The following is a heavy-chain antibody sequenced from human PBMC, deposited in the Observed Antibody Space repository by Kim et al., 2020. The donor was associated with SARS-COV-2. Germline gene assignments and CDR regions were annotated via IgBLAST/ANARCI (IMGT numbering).Heavy chain of an antibody. Sequence: ASVKVSCKASGYTFTSYGISWVRKAPGQGLEWMGWISAYNGNTNYAQKLQGRVTMTTDTSTSTAYMELRSLRSDDTAVYYCARDDGAYCGGDCYLRAFDIWGQGTMVTVSS. CDR2: ISAYNGNT. CDR3: ARDDGAYCGGDCYLRAFDI. CDR1: GYTFTSYG. V-gene: IGHV1-18*04. J-gene: IGHJ3*02. D-gene: IGHD2-21*02.